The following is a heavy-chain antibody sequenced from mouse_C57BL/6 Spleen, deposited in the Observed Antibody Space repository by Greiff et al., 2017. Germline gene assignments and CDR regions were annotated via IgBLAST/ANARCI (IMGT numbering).Heavy chain of an antibody. Sequence: VQLQQPGAELVKPGASVKLSCKASGYTFTSYWMHWVKQRPGQGLEWIGMIHPNSGSTNYNEKFKSKATLTVDKSSSTAYMQLSSLTSEDSAVYYCARKEGNYEDYYAMDYWGQGTSVTVSS. J-gene: IGHJ4*01. D-gene: IGHD2-1*01. CDR2: IHPNSGST. CDR1: GYTFTSYW. CDR3: ARKEGNYEDYYAMDY. V-gene: IGHV1-64*01.